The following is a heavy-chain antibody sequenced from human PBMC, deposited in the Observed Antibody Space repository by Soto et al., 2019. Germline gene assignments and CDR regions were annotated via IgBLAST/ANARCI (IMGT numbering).Heavy chain of an antibody. Sequence: LEESGGGLVQPGGSRRLSCVVSEFMVSSYYMTWVRQAPGKGLEWVSSMYSGGSTDYADSVKGRFTISRQNSRNTLYLQMNSLRPEDTAVYHCARLIDLGFCSGSSCFPPDYMDVWGKGTTVTVSS. J-gene: IGHJ6*03. CDR2: MYSGGST. CDR1: EFMVSSYY. V-gene: IGHV3-53*04. CDR3: ARLIDLGFCSGSSCFPPDYMDV. D-gene: IGHD2-15*01.